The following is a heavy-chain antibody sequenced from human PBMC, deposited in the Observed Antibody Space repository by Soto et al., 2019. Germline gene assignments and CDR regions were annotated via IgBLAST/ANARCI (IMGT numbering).Heavy chain of an antibody. CDR1: GGSISSGGYY. D-gene: IGHD6-13*01. J-gene: IGHJ4*02. V-gene: IGHV4-31*03. Sequence: SETLSLTCTVSGGSISSGGYYCSWIRQHPGKGLEWIGYIYYSGSTYYNPSLKSRVTISVDTSKNQFSLKLSSVTAADTAVYYCATGVWGQQLPGVDYWGQGTLVTVSS. CDR3: ATGVWGQQLPGVDY. CDR2: IYYSGST.